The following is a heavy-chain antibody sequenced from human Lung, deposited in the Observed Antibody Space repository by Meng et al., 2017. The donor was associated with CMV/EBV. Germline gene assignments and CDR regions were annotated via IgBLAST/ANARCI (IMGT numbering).Heavy chain of an antibody. D-gene: IGHD1-26*01. V-gene: IGHV1-2*02. Sequence: SVKVSXKTSGYTFSAYQMHWIRQAPGHGLEWMGWINPSSGVTRSAPKYQGRVTMTSDRYSTAYLELTSLTSDDTAFYYCARFGGAPVGSTPPDYWGQGTXVTGSS. CDR1: GYTFSAYQ. CDR2: INPSSGVT. J-gene: IGHJ4*02. CDR3: ARFGGAPVGSTPPDY.